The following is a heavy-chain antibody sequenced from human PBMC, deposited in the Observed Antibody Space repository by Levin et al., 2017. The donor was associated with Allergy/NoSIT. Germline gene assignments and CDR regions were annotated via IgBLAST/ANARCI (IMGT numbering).Heavy chain of an antibody. D-gene: IGHD6-6*01. CDR1: GFTFSNYW. Sequence: ETLSLTCAASGFTFSNYWMSWVRQAPGKGLEWVANIKQDGSEKNYVDSVKGRFTISRDNAKNSLFLQMDSLRAEDTAVYYCASRVIWGQGIMVTVSS. V-gene: IGHV3-7*01. CDR2: IKQDGSEK. J-gene: IGHJ3*02. CDR3: ASRVI.